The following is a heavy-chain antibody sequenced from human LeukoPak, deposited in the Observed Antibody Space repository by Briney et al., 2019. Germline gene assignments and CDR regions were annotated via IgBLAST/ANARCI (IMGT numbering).Heavy chain of an antibody. J-gene: IGHJ4*02. CDR2: ISGSGDST. Sequence: GGSLRLSCAASGFTFSSYAMSWVRQAPGKGLEWVSGISGSGDSTYYADSVKGRFTISRDNSKNTLYLQMNSLRAEDTAVYYCAKDSTKYYYDSSGYRDYWGQGTLVTVSS. D-gene: IGHD3-22*01. V-gene: IGHV3-23*01. CDR3: AKDSTKYYYDSSGYRDY. CDR1: GFTFSSYA.